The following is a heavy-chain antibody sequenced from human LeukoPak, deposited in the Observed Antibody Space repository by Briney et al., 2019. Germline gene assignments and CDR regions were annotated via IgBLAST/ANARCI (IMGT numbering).Heavy chain of an antibody. CDR3: ARGRGSSWYYFDY. CDR1: GGSISSYY. V-gene: IGHV4-4*07. D-gene: IGHD6-13*01. Sequence: SETLSLTCTVSGGSISSYYWSWIRQPAGKGLEWIGRIYASGSTNYNPSLKGRVTMSVDTSENQFSLQLRSVTAADTAVYYCARGRGSSWYYFDYWGQGTLVTVSS. J-gene: IGHJ4*02. CDR2: IYASGST.